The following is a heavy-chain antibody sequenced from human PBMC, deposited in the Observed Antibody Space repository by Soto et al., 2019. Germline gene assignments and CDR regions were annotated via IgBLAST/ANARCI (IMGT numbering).Heavy chain of an antibody. Sequence: SETLSLTCAVSGGSISSGGYSWSWIRQPPGKGQERIGYIYHSGSTYYNPSLKSRVTISVDRSKNQFSLKLSSVTAADTAVYYCARGGVDYYDSSGYYFSPYYFDYWGQGTLVTVS. CDR3: ARGGVDYYDSSGYYFSPYYFDY. V-gene: IGHV4-30-2*01. J-gene: IGHJ4*02. CDR1: GGSISSGGYS. CDR2: IYHSGST. D-gene: IGHD3-22*01.